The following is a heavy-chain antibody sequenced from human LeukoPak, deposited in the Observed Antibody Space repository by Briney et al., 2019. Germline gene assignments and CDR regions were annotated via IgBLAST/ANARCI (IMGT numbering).Heavy chain of an antibody. Sequence: GGSLRLSCAASGFTFSSYWMSWVRQDPGKGLEWVANIKQDGSEKYYVDSVKGRFTISGDNAKNSLYLQMNSLRAEDTAVYYCARDQYYDILTGYYTSNHFDYWGQGTLVTVSS. CDR3: ARDQYYDILTGYYTSNHFDY. J-gene: IGHJ4*02. CDR1: GFTFSSYW. V-gene: IGHV3-7*03. CDR2: IKQDGSEK. D-gene: IGHD3-9*01.